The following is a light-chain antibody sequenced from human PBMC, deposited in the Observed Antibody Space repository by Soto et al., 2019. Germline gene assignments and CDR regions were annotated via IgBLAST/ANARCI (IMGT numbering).Light chain of an antibody. Sequence: ELVLTQSPGTLSLSPGDSAALSCKACQIGSGNYLSWYQQKSGQAPRLLIYATSTRAPGIPDRFSGSGSATDFSLIISRLEPEDSAVYYCQHFGYPQWTFGRGTKVDI. CDR2: ATS. J-gene: IGKJ1*01. CDR1: QIGSGNY. V-gene: IGKV3-20*01. CDR3: QHFGYPQWT.